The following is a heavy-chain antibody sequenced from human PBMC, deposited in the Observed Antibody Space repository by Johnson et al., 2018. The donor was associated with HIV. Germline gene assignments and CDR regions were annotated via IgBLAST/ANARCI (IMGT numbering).Heavy chain of an antibody. CDR2: LRYDGSDK. CDR3: AKDRPTITVMLVGYDAFHI. J-gene: IGHJ3*02. V-gene: IGHV3-30*02. CDR1: GFTFSNYG. Sequence: QEQLVESGGGVVQPGGSLRLSCAASGFTFSNYGLHWVRQAPGKGLEWVAFLRYDGSDKYYADSVKGRFTISRDNSKNTLYLQMNSLRPEDTAVYYCAKDRPTITVMLVGYDAFHIWGQGTMVTVSS. D-gene: IGHD3-22*01.